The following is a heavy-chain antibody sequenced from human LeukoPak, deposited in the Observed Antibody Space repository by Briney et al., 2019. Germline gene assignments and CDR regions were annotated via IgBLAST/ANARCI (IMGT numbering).Heavy chain of an antibody. V-gene: IGHV3-48*04. CDR2: ISSSSSTI. CDR3: AILGIAVAGTGY. D-gene: IGHD6-19*01. CDR1: GFTFSSYS. J-gene: IGHJ4*02. Sequence: GSLRLSCAASGFTFSSYSMNWVRQAPGKGLEWVSSISSSSSTIYYADSVKGRFTISRDNAKNSLYLQMNSLRAEDTAVYYCAILGIAVAGTGYWGQGTLVTVSS.